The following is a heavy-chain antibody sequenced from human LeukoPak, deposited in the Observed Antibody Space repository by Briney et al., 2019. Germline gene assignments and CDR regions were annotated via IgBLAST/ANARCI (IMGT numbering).Heavy chain of an antibody. CDR2: IYYSGST. J-gene: IGHJ4*02. CDR3: ARHRKYSSSSSFDY. V-gene: IGHV4-59*08. Sequence: PSETLSLTCTVSGGSISSYYWSWIRQPPGKGLEWIGYIYYSGSTNYNPSLKSRVTISVDTSKNQFSLKLSSVTAADTAVYYCARHRKYSSSSSFDYWGQGTLVTVSS. CDR1: GGSISSYY. D-gene: IGHD6-6*01.